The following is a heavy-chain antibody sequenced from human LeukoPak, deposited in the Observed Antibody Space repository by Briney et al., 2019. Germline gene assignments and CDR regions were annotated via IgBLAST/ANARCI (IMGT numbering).Heavy chain of an antibody. J-gene: IGHJ5*02. V-gene: IGHV4-4*02. CDR3: ARPLSQVREVIKT. CDR2: IYHSGST. CDR1: GGSISSSNW. D-gene: IGHD3-10*01. Sequence: KPSETLSLTCAVSGGSISSSNWWSWVRQPPGKGLEWIGEIYHSGSTNYNPSLKSRVTISVDKSKNQFSLKLSSVTAADTAVYYCARPLSQVREVIKTWGQGTLVTVSS.